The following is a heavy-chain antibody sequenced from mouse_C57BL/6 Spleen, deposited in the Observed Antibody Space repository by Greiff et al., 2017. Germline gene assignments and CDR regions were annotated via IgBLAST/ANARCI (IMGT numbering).Heavy chain of an antibody. V-gene: IGHV2-9-1*01. CDR2: IWTGGGT. CDR3: ARNSGSSSYWYFDV. D-gene: IGHD1-1*01. J-gene: IGHJ1*03. Sequence: VKLVESGPGLVAPSQSLSITCTVSGFSLTSYAISWVRQPPGKGLEWLGVIWTGGGTNYNSALKSRLSISKDNSKSQVFLKMNSLQTDDTARYYCARNSGSSSYWYFDVWGTGTTVTVSS. CDR1: GFSLTSYA.